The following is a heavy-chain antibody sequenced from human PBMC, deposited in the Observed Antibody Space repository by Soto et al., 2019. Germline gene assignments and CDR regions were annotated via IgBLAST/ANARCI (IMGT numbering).Heavy chain of an antibody. D-gene: IGHD6-6*01. CDR1: GGSISSSSYY. CDR3: ARPGSIAARD. J-gene: IGHJ4*02. Sequence: ETLSLTCTVSGGSISSSSYYWGWIRQPPGKGLEWIGSIYYSGSTYYNPSLKSRVTISVDTSKNQFSLKLSSVTAADTAVYYCARPGSIAARDWGQGTLVTVSS. V-gene: IGHV4-39*01. CDR2: IYYSGST.